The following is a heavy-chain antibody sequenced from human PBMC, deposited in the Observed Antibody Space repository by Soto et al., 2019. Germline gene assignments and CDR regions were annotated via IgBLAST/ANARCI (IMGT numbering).Heavy chain of an antibody. Sequence: QVPLVQSGAEVKKPGSSVTVSCKASGGTFSSYAIHWVRQAPGQGLEWMGGIIPMYGPAKYAQRFQGRVTITADESTTTVYMELTSLTSQDTAVYYWARVTSMVRGVIDHWFDPWGPGTLVTVSS. CDR3: ARVTSMVRGVIDHWFDP. D-gene: IGHD3-10*01. V-gene: IGHV1-69*01. CDR1: GGTFSSYA. CDR2: IIPMYGPA. J-gene: IGHJ5*02.